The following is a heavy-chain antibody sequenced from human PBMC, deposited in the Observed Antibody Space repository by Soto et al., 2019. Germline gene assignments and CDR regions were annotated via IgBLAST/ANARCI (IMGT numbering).Heavy chain of an antibody. CDR2: ISYDGSNK. CDR1: GFTFSSYA. V-gene: IGHV3-30-3*01. Sequence: QVQLVESGGGVVQPGRSLRLSCAASGFTFSSYAMHWVRQAPGKGLEWVAVISYDGSNKYYADSVKGRFTISRDNSKNTLYLQMSSLRAEDTAVYYCAKAFSWYDYWGQGTLVTVSS. CDR3: AKAFSWYDY. D-gene: IGHD6-13*01. J-gene: IGHJ4*02.